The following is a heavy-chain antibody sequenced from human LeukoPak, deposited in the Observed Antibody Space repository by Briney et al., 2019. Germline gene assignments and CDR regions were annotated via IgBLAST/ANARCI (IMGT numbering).Heavy chain of an antibody. V-gene: IGHV3-13*01. CDR3: AKAEWFGELYDAFDI. Sequence: GGSLRLSCAASGFTFSSYDMHWVRQATGKGLEWVSALGTIGDTYYPDSVKGRFTISRDNSKNTLYLQMNSLRAEDTAVYYCAKAEWFGELYDAFDIWGQGTMVTVSS. D-gene: IGHD3-10*01. CDR1: GFTFSSYD. CDR2: LGTIGDT. J-gene: IGHJ3*02.